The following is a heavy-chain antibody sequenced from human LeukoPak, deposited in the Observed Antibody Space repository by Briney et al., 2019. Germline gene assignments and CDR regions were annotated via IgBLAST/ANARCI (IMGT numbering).Heavy chain of an antibody. CDR1: GFSFSSYG. Sequence: SGGSLRLSCAVSGFSFSSYGMHWVRQAPGKGLEWLAVISYDATNTYYADSVKGRFTISRDISKSTLYLQMNSLRAEDTAVYYCARDQVGGAVDYWGQGTLVTVSS. V-gene: IGHV3-30*03. CDR2: ISYDATNT. D-gene: IGHD6-13*01. CDR3: ARDQVGGAVDY. J-gene: IGHJ4*02.